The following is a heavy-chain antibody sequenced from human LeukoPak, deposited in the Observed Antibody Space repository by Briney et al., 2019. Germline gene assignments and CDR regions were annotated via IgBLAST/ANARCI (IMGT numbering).Heavy chain of an antibody. Sequence: PGGSLRLSCAASGFTFSDYYMSWIRQAPGKGLEWVSYISSSGSTIYYADSVKGRFTISRDNAKNSLYLQMNSLRAEDTAVYYCARDLPPWYCSSTSCYGVSDAFDIWGQGTMVTVSS. CDR1: GFTFSDYY. CDR2: ISSSGSTI. J-gene: IGHJ3*02. CDR3: ARDLPPWYCSSTSCYGVSDAFDI. V-gene: IGHV3-11*01. D-gene: IGHD2-2*01.